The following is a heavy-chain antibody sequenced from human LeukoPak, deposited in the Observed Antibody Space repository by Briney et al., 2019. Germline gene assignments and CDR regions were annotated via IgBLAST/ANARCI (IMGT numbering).Heavy chain of an antibody. CDR1: GGTFSSYA. D-gene: IGHD2-8*01. Sequence: ASVKVSCKASGGTFSSYAISWVRQAPGQGLEGMGGIIPIFGTANYAQKFQGRVTITADKSTSTAYMELSSLRSEDTAVYYCARGLSYEAWGSPSWGQGTLVTVSS. CDR2: IIPIFGTA. CDR3: ARGLSYEAWGSPS. J-gene: IGHJ4*02. V-gene: IGHV1-69*06.